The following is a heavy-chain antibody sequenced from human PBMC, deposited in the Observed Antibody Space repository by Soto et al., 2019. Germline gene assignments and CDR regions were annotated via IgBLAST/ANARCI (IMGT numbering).Heavy chain of an antibody. J-gene: IGHJ4*02. CDR2: ISGSGGST. V-gene: IGHV3-23*01. CDR1: GFTFSSYA. D-gene: IGHD3-22*01. CDR3: AKGHYDSSGYYELPTFDY. Sequence: PGGSLRLSCAASGFTFSSYAMSWVRQAPGKGLEWVSAISGSGGSTYYADSVKGRFTISRDNSKNTLYLQLNSLRAEDTAVYYCAKGHYDSSGYYELPTFDYWGQGTLVTVSS.